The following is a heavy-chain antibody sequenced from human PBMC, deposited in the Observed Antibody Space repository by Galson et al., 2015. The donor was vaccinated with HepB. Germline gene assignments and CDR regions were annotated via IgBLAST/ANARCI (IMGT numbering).Heavy chain of an antibody. Sequence: SVKVSCKASGYTFTSYAMNWVRQAPGQGLEWMGWINTNTGNPTYAQGFTGRFVFSLDTSASTAYLQISSLKAEDTAVYYCAGQVDSSGSLMDVWGKGTTVTVSS. D-gene: IGHD3-22*01. V-gene: IGHV7-4-1*02. CDR3: AGQVDSSGSLMDV. J-gene: IGHJ6*03. CDR2: INTNTGNP. CDR1: GYTFTSYA.